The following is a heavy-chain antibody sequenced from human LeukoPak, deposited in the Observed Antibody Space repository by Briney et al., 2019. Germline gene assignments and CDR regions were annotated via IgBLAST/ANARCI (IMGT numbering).Heavy chain of an antibody. V-gene: IGHV4-34*01. CDR1: GGSFSGYY. CDR2: INHSGST. D-gene: IGHD6-13*01. Sequence: PSETLSLTCAVYGGSFSGYYWSWIRQPPGKGLEWIGEINHSGSTNYNPSLKSRVTISVDTSKNQFSLKLSSVTAADTAVYYCARGGSVFRSWYSSSWPYYFDYRGQGTLVTVSS. J-gene: IGHJ4*02. CDR3: ARGGSVFRSWYSSSWPYYFDY.